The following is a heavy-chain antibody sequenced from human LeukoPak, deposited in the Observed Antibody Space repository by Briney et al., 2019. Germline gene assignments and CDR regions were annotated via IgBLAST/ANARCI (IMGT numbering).Heavy chain of an antibody. Sequence: GGSLRLSCAASGFTFSSYWMHWVRQAPGKGLVWVSRIHSDGSSTSYADSVRGRFTISRDDAKSTLYLQMNSLRAEDTGVYYCARSGWPYYFDYWGQGTLVTVSS. V-gene: IGHV3-74*01. CDR1: GFTFSSYW. CDR2: IHSDGSST. J-gene: IGHJ4*02. CDR3: ARSGWPYYFDY. D-gene: IGHD3-22*01.